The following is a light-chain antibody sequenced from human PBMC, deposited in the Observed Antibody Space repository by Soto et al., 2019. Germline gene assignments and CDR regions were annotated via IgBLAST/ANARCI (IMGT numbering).Light chain of an antibody. CDR3: QQDNSYWT. CDR1: QSISCW. CDR2: DAS. V-gene: IGKV1-5*01. Sequence: DIQMTQSPSTLSASVGDRVTITCRASQSISCWLAWYQQKPRKAPKLLIYDASSLESGVPSRFRAGRSGTEISLTVSSLQPDDFATYYCQQDNSYWTFGQGTKVDTK. J-gene: IGKJ1*01.